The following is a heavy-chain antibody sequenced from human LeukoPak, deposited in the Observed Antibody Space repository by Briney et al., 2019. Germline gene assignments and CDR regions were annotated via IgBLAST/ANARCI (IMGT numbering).Heavy chain of an antibody. J-gene: IGHJ4*02. Sequence: GASVKVSCKASGYTFTSYTIHWVRQAPGQSLEWMGWISVGNGDSKCSQEFQGRVTLTRDTSATTAYLEVSSLRPEDTAVYYCARAYYDSSGYLYWGQGTLVTVSS. CDR1: GYTFTSYT. D-gene: IGHD3-22*01. V-gene: IGHV1-3*03. CDR3: ARAYYDSSGYLY. CDR2: ISVGNGDS.